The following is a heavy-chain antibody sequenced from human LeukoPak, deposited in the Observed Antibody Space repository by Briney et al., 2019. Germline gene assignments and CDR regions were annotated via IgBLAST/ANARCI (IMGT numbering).Heavy chain of an antibody. CDR3: ASGALGYCSSTSCYEALYYYGMDV. CDR2: ISAYNGNT. V-gene: IGHV1-18*01. D-gene: IGHD2-2*01. J-gene: IGHJ6*02. Sequence: GASVKVSCKASGYTFTSYGISWVRQAPGQGLEWMGWISAYNGNTNYAQKLQGRVTMTTDTSTSTAYMELRSLRSDDTAVYYCASGALGYCSSTSCYEALYYYGMDVWGQGTTVTVSS. CDR1: GYTFTSYG.